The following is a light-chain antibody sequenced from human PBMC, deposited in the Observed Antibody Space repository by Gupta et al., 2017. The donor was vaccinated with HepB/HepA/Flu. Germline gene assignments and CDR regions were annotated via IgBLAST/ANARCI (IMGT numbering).Light chain of an antibody. CDR2: DSN. CDR3: GTWDIILGAGV. J-gene: IGLJ2*01. V-gene: IGLV1-51*01. Sequence: QSVMTQSTIVTGAQGQQGASSCSGGSSSIVNSYVSSYQQLPGTAPKLLFYDSNKRPSGIPVHFSCSNSGTSSTLGITGLQSGNEANYYYGTWDIILGAGVCGIVTMLTV. CDR1: SSSIVNSY.